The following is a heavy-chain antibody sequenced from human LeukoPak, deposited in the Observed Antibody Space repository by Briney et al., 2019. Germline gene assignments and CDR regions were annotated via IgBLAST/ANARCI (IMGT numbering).Heavy chain of an antibody. V-gene: IGHV4-34*01. CDR3: ARGDYGEDY. CDR2: INHSGST. Sequence: SETLSLTCAVYGGSFSGYYWSWIRQPPGKGLEWIGEINHSGSTNYNPSLKSRVTISVDTSKNQFSLKLSSVTAADTAVYYCARGDYGEDYWGQGTLVTVSS. CDR1: GGSFSGYY. J-gene: IGHJ4*02. D-gene: IGHD4-17*01.